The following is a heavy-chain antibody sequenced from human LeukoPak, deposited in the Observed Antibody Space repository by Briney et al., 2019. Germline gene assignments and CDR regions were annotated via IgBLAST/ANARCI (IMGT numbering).Heavy chain of an antibody. CDR2: IYTSGST. J-gene: IGHJ4*02. D-gene: IGHD2-2*01. CDR3: AGSPTTSLVPAAMAC. CDR1: GGPISSYY. Sequence: ASETLSLTCTVSGGPISSYYWSWIRQPAGKGLEWIGRIYTSGSTNYNPSLKSRVTMSVDTSKNQFSLKLSSVTAADTAVYYCAGSPTTSLVPAAMACWGQGTLVTVSS. V-gene: IGHV4-4*07.